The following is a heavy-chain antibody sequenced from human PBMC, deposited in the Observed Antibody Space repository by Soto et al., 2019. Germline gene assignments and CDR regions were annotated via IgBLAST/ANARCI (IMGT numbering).Heavy chain of an antibody. Sequence: GASVKVSCKASGGTFSSYAISWVRQAPGQGFEWMGGIIPIFGTANYAQKFQGRVTITADESTSTAYMELSSLRSEDTAVYYCARDRGPYNWNDVAWFDPWGQGTLVTVSS. D-gene: IGHD1-1*01. V-gene: IGHV1-69*13. J-gene: IGHJ5*02. CDR3: ARDRGPYNWNDVAWFDP. CDR1: GGTFSSYA. CDR2: IIPIFGTA.